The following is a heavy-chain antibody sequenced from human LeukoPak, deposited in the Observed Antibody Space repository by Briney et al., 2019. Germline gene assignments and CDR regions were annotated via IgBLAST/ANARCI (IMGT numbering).Heavy chain of an antibody. V-gene: IGHV3-30*02. CDR2: IWSDGNNR. CDR3: AKDPGASVSGFHMDV. Sequence: GGSLRLSCAASGFTFRNYGMHWVRQATGKGLEWVSFIWSDGNNRFYADSVEGRFTISRDNSKNMLYLQMDTLRSEDTALYYCAKDPGASVSGFHMDVWGKGTTVIASS. D-gene: IGHD2-8*02. CDR1: GFTFRNYG. J-gene: IGHJ6*03.